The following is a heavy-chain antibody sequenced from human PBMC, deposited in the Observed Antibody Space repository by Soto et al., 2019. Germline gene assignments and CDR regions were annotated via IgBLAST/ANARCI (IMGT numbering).Heavy chain of an antibody. CDR2: ISSTTNYI. CDR3: VRESEDLTSNFDY. J-gene: IGHJ4*02. Sequence: LRLSCAASGFTFSRYSMNWVRQAPGKGLEWVSSISSTTNYIYYADSMKGRFTVSRDNAKSSVYLDMNSLSAEDTAVYYCVRESEDLTSNFDYWGQGTLVTVSS. CDR1: GFTFSRYS. V-gene: IGHV3-21*01.